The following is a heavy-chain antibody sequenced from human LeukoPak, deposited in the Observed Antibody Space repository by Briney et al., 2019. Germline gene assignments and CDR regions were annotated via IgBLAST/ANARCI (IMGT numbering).Heavy chain of an antibody. D-gene: IGHD2-2*02. CDR2: IIPIFGTT. CDR1: GGTFTSYA. V-gene: IGHV1-69*13. Sequence: SVKVSCKASGGTFTSYAISWLRQAPGQGLEWMGGIIPIFGTTNYAQKFQGRVTITADESTTTAYMELSSLRSEDTAVYYRARSRPDIVVAPPAIGDAFALWPQGTMLPVPS. J-gene: IGHJ3*01. CDR3: ARSRPDIVVAPPAIGDAFAL.